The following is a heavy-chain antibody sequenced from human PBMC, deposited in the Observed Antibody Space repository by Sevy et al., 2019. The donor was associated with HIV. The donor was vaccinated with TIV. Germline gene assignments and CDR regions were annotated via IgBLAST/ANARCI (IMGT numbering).Heavy chain of an antibody. Sequence: GGSLRLSCAASGFTFSDYYMSWIRQAPGKGLEWVSYISSSGSTIYYADSVKGRFTISRDNAKNSLYLQMNSLRAEDTAVYYCARGERAGDIVVVPAAIRPSTYFDYWGQGTLVTVSS. CDR3: ARGERAGDIVVVPAAIRPSTYFDY. CDR2: ISSSGSTI. D-gene: IGHD2-2*02. V-gene: IGHV3-11*01. J-gene: IGHJ4*02. CDR1: GFTFSDYY.